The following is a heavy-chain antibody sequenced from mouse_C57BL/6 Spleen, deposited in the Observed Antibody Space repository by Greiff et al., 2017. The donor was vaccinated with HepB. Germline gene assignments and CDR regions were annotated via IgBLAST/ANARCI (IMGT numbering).Heavy chain of an antibody. CDR2: ISSGGSYT. D-gene: IGHD2-2*01. V-gene: IGHV5-6*01. Sequence: EVHLVESGGDLVKPGGSLKLPCAASGFTFSSYGMSWVRQTPDKRLEWVATISSGGSYTYYPDSVKGRFTISRDNAKNTLYLQMSSLKSEDTAMYYCARDGAYGYDGFFDYWGQGTTLTVSS. J-gene: IGHJ2*01. CDR3: ARDGAYGYDGFFDY. CDR1: GFTFSSYG.